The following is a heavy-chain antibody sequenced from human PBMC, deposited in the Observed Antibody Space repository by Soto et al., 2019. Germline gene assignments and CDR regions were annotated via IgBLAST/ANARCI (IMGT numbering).Heavy chain of an antibody. CDR3: EREYYYTMDV. J-gene: IGHJ6*02. CDR2: IDSSTKYT. V-gene: IGHV3-11*05. CDR1: GFTFRDYY. Sequence: QVQLVESGGGLVRPGGSLRLSCEASGFTFRDYYMTWFRQAPGKGLEWLSYIDSSTKYTNYADSVKGRFTISRDNAKNSLYLQMNSRRADDTAVYYCEREYYYTMDVWGQGTMVNVSS.